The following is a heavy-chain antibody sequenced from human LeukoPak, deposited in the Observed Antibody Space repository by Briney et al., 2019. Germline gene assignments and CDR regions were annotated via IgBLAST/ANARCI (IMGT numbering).Heavy chain of an antibody. V-gene: IGHV1-18*01. CDR3: ARDYDFWSGYYSPYFDY. J-gene: IGHJ4*02. CDR2: ISAYNGNT. CDR1: GYTFTSYG. D-gene: IGHD3-3*01. Sequence: ASVTVSCKASGYTFTSYGISWVRQAPGQGLEWMGWISAYNGNTNYAQKLQGRVTMTTDTSTSTAYMELRSLRSDDTAVYYCARDYDFWSGYYSPYFDYWGQGTLVTVSS.